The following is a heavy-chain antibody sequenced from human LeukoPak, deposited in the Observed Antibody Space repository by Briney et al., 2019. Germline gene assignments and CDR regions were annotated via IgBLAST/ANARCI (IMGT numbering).Heavy chain of an antibody. CDR2: INPKTGGT. V-gene: IGHV1-2*02. D-gene: IGHD3-10*01. J-gene: IGHJ4*01. CDR1: GYTFTDSY. CDR3: ARDGRLTIFVRGIITEGSPPKN. Sequence: ASVKVSRKASGYTFTDSYMHWVRQAPGQGLERMGWINPKTGGTNYAQRFQGRVTMTRDTSIRTTYMELNSLTSDDTAVYYCARDGRLTIFVRGIITEGSPPKNWGQGTLVTVSS.